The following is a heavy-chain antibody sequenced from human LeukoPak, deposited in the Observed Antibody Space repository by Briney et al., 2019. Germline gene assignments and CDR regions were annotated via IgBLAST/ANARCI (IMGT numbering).Heavy chain of an antibody. D-gene: IGHD3-3*01. Sequence: SETLSLTCTVSGGSISSYYWSWIRQPPGKGLEWIGYIYYSGSTNYNPSLKSRVTISVDTSKNQFSLKLSSVTAAGTAVYYCARVPDDFWSGGPYYYYYMDVWGQGTLVTVSS. CDR3: ARVPDDFWSGGPYYYYYMDV. V-gene: IGHV4-59*01. CDR1: GGSISSYY. CDR2: IYYSGST. J-gene: IGHJ6*03.